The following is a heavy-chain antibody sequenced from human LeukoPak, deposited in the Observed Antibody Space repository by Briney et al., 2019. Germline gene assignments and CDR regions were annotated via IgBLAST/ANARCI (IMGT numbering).Heavy chain of an antibody. Sequence: GGSLRLSCAASGFTFSSYSMNWVRQAPGKGLEWVSYISSSSTIYYADSVKGRFTISRDNAKNSLYLQVNSLRAEDTAVYYCARPYYYDSSGYSDDYWGQGTLVTVSS. V-gene: IGHV3-48*01. J-gene: IGHJ4*02. CDR3: ARPYYYDSSGYSDDY. CDR2: ISSSSTI. D-gene: IGHD3-22*01. CDR1: GFTFSSYS.